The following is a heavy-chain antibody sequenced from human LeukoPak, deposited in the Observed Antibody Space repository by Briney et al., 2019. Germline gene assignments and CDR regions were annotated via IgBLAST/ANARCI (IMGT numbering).Heavy chain of an antibody. J-gene: IGHJ3*02. CDR2: ISAYNGNT. CDR3: ASPSYYDSSGNANDGSDI. V-gene: IGHV1-18*01. Sequence: VASVTVSFTASGYTFTSYGISWVRQAPGQGLEWMGWISAYNGNTNYAQKLQGRVTMTTDTSTSTAYMELRSLRSDDTAVYYCASPSYYDSSGNANDGSDIWGQGTMVTVSS. CDR1: GYTFTSYG. D-gene: IGHD3-22*01.